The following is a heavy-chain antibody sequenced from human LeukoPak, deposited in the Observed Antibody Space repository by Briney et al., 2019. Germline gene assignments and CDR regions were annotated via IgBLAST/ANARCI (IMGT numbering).Heavy chain of an antibody. CDR2: ISGSGGST. V-gene: IGHV3-23*01. CDR3: AKDPAPGIAAT. J-gene: IGHJ5*02. D-gene: IGHD6-13*01. Sequence: GGSLRLSCAASGFTFSSYAMSWVRQAPGKGLEWVSAISGSGGSTYYADSVKGRFTISRDNPKNTLYLQMNSLRAEDTAVYYCAKDPAPGIAATWGQGTLVTVSS. CDR1: GFTFSSYA.